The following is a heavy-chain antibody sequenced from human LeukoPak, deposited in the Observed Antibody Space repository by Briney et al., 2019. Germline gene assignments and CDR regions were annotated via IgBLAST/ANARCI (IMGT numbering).Heavy chain of an antibody. CDR2: LYSGGST. Sequence: PGGSLRLSCAASGLTVSSNYMSWVRQAPGKGLDWVPELYSGGSTYHADSVKGRFTISSDNPKNTLYLQKNSLRAEDTAVYYCARGRYEFSAGMDFWGQGATATVSS. V-gene: IGHV3-53*01. D-gene: IGHD5-12*01. CDR1: GLTVSSNY. J-gene: IGHJ6*02. CDR3: ARGRYEFSAGMDF.